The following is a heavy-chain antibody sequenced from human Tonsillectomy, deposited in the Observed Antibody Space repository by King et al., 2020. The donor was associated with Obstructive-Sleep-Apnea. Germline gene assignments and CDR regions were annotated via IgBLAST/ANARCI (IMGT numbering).Heavy chain of an antibody. J-gene: IGHJ6*02. CDR3: AREEYCSGGTCLYGMDV. CDR1: GYTFTNYY. CDR2: INPSGGAT. Sequence: QLVQSGAEVRKPGASVKVSCKASGYTFTNYYMHWVRQAPGQGLEWLGIINPSGGATSYAQKFQGRVTMTRDTSTSTVYMELSSLRSEDTAVYYCAREEYCSGGTCLYGMDVWGQGTAVTVSS. D-gene: IGHD2-15*01. V-gene: IGHV1-46*03.